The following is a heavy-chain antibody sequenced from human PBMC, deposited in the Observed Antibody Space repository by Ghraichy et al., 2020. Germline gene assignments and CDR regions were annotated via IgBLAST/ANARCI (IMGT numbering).Heavy chain of an antibody. Sequence: SETLSLTCSVSGGSITSDYWSWIRQPAGKGLEWIGRIHSTGDTNYNPSLKSRVTMSLDTSKNQFYLNLKSVVAADAAVYYCTRGVPPDLDDWGQGTLVTVSS. CDR1: GGSITSDY. V-gene: IGHV4-4*07. CDR2: IHSTGDT. D-gene: IGHD2-2*01. J-gene: IGHJ4*02. CDR3: TRGVPPDLDD.